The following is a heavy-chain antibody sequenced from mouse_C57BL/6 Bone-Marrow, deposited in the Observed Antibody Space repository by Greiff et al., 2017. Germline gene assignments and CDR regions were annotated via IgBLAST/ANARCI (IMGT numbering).Heavy chain of an antibody. J-gene: IGHJ3*01. V-gene: IGHV1-5*01. CDR2: IYPGNSDT. CDR1: GYTFTSYW. Sequence: VQLQQSGTVLARPGASVKLSCKTSGYTFTSYWMHWVKQRPGQGLEWIGAIYPGNSDTSYNQKFKGKAKLTAVTSASTAYMELSSLTNEDSAVYYCTGYSNCAWFAYWGQGTLVTVSA. CDR3: TGYSNCAWFAY. D-gene: IGHD2-5*01.